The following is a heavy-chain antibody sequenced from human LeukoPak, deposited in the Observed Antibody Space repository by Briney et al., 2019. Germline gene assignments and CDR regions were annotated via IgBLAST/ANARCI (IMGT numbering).Heavy chain of an antibody. CDR2: ISFDGSNK. D-gene: IGHD1-26*01. CDR1: GVTFSNYG. V-gene: IGHV3-30*18. J-gene: IGHJ3*02. Sequence: GGSLRLSCAASGVTFSNYGMHWVRQAPGTGLEWVAVISFDGSNKYYADSVKGRFTISRDNSKNTLYLQMNSLRAEDTAVYYCAKTIVVATGDAFDIWGQGTMVTVSS. CDR3: AKTIVVATGDAFDI.